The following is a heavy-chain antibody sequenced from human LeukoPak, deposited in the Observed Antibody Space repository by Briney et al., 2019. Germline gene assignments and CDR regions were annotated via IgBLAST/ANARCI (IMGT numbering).Heavy chain of an antibody. J-gene: IGHJ4*02. CDR3: ARGRDRLSIAAAGSNFDY. CDR2: IIPTFGTA. V-gene: IGHV1-69*06. D-gene: IGHD6-13*01. Sequence: SVKVSCKASGGTFSSYAISWVRQAPGQGLEWMGGIIPTFGTANYAQKFQGRVTITADKSTSTAYMELSSLRSEDTAVYYCARGRDRLSIAAAGSNFDYWGQGTLVTVSS. CDR1: GGTFSSYA.